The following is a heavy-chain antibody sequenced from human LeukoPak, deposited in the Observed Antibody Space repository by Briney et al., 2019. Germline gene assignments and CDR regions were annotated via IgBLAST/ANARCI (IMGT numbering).Heavy chain of an antibody. J-gene: IGHJ4*02. Sequence: GGSLRLSCAASGFIFSSYGMHWVRQAPGKGLEWVSSISESGGTTDYADSVKGRFTISRDNSENTLYLQMNSLRAEDTAVYYCARQWLINGWGQGILVTVSS. CDR2: ISESGGTT. D-gene: IGHD6-19*01. CDR3: ARQWLING. V-gene: IGHV3-23*01. CDR1: GFIFSSYG.